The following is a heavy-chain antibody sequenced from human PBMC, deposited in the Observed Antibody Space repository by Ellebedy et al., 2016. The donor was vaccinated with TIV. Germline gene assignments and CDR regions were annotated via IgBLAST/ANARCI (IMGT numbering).Heavy chain of an antibody. V-gene: IGHV3-66*01. Sequence: GESLKISCAASGFTVSSNYMNWVRQAPGKGLEWVSIISSAGTTYYADSVKGRFTISKDNSKNTLNLQMTSLRVEDTAVYYCARASFYDVDLSGWYFDIWGRGILVSVSS. CDR1: GFTVSSNY. J-gene: IGHJ2*01. CDR3: ARASFYDVDLSGWYFDI. D-gene: IGHD3-10*02. CDR2: ISSAGTT.